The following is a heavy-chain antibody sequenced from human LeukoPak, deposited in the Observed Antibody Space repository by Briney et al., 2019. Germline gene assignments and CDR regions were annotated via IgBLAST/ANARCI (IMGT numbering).Heavy chain of an antibody. D-gene: IGHD3-16*01. CDR3: ANDRSDY. V-gene: IGHV4-39*01. CDR2: IHYSGST. CDR1: GGSISSSSYY. J-gene: IGHJ4*02. Sequence: SETLSLTCTVSGGSISSSSYYWGWIRQPPGKGLEWIGSIHYSGSTYYNPSLKSRVTISVDTSKNQFSLKLSSVTAADTAVYYCANDRSDYWGQGTLVTVSS.